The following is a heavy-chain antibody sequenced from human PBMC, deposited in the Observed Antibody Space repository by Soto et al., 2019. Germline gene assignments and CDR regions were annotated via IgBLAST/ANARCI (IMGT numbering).Heavy chain of an antibody. CDR2: IYHSGST. J-gene: IGHJ4*02. CDR3: ARSGYYDRPYFDY. V-gene: IGHV4-38-2*01. CDR1: GYSISSGYY. Sequence: XGTLSRTGAVSGYSISSGYYWCCIRQPPGKGLEWIGSIYHSGSTYYNPSLKSRVTISVDTSKNQFSLKLSSVTAADTAVYYCARSGYYDRPYFDYWGQGTLVTVSS. D-gene: IGHD3-22*01.